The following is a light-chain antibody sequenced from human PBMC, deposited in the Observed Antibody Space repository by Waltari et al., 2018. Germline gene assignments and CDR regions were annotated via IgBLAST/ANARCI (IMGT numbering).Light chain of an antibody. CDR1: SSDVGAYNY. CDR2: EVT. V-gene: IGLV2-8*01. Sequence: QSALTQPPSASGSPGQSVTISCTGTSSDVGAYNYVSWYQQHPGKAPKLMIYEVTKRPSGVPDRFSGSKSGNTASLTVSGRQAEDEADYYCSSYAGSNKGVFGGGTHLTVL. CDR3: SSYAGSNKGV. J-gene: IGLJ2*01.